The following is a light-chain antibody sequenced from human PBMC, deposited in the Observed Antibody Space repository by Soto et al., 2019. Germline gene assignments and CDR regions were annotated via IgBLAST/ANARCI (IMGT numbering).Light chain of an antibody. CDR1: SGDIGAYNY. J-gene: IGLJ3*02. V-gene: IGLV2-14*03. CDR2: DVS. CDR3: SSYTSNNTLL. Sequence: QSALTQPASVSGSPGQSITISCTGTSGDIGAYNYVSWYHQHPGKAPKLMIYDVSNRPSGVSNRFSGSKSGNTASLTISGLQSAGEANYYCSSYTSNNTLLFGGGTKLTVL.